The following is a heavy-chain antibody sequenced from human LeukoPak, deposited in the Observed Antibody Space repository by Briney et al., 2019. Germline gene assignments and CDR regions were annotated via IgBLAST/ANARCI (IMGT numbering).Heavy chain of an antibody. CDR2: IYPGDSDT. CDR3: ARRGSGWYVDY. D-gene: IGHD6-19*01. Sequence: GESLKISCQGSGYTFTSYWIGWVRQMPGQGLEWMGIIYPGDSDTRYSPSFQGQVSISVDKSISTAYLQWTSLKASDTAMYYCARRGSGWYVDYWGQGTLVTVSS. J-gene: IGHJ4*02. V-gene: IGHV5-51*01. CDR1: GYTFTSYW.